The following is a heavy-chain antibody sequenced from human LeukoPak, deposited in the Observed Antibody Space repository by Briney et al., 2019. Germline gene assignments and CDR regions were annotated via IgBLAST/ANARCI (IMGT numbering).Heavy chain of an antibody. CDR2: IYTSGST. CDR3: ARGSGGNYDILAGYYKGNDY. J-gene: IGHJ4*02. D-gene: IGHD3-9*01. Sequence: SETLSLTCTVSGGSISSGSYYWSWIRQPAGKGLEWIGCIYTSGSTNYNPSLKSRVTISVDTSKNQFSLKLSSVTAADTAVYYCARGSGGNYDILAGYYKGNDYWGQGTLVTVSS. V-gene: IGHV4-61*02. CDR1: GGSISSGSYY.